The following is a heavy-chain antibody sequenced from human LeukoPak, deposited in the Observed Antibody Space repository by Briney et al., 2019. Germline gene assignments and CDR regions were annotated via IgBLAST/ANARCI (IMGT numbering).Heavy chain of an antibody. D-gene: IGHD4-17*01. J-gene: IGHJ4*02. V-gene: IGHV3-9*01. CDR3: ARDTTDAGTTRCLFDY. CDR2: ISWNSGSI. CDR1: GFTFDDYA. Sequence: GRSLRLSCAASGFTFDDYAMHWVRQAPGKGLEWVSGISWNSGSIGYADSVKGRFTISRDNAKNSLYLQMNSLRAEDTAVYYCARDTTDAGTTRCLFDYWGQGTLVTVSS.